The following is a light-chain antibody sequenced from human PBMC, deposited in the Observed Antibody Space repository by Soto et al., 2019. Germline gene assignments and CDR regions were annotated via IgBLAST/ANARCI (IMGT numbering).Light chain of an antibody. CDR3: QHYTSYSEA. J-gene: IGKJ1*01. V-gene: IGKV1-5*03. Sequence: DIPMTQSPYTLFGYVGDRVTITCRASQTISSWLAWYQQKPGKAPKLLIYKASTLKSGVPSRFSGSGSGTEFTLTISSLQPDDFATYYCQHYTSYSEAFGQGANLDIK. CDR1: QTISSW. CDR2: KAS.